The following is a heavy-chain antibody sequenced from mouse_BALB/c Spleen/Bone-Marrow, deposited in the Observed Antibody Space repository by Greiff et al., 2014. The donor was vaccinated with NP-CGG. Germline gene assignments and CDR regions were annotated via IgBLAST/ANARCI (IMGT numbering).Heavy chain of an antibody. V-gene: IGHV14-3*02. CDR1: GFNIKDTY. D-gene: IGHD1-2*01. CDR3: ARSLYGYTATFDY. J-gene: IGHJ2*01. Sequence: ESGAELVKPGASVKLSCTASGFNIKDTYMHWVKQRPEQGLEWIGRIDPANGNTKYDPKFQGKATITADTSSNTAYLQLSSLTSEDTAVYYCARSLYGYTATFDYWGQGTTLTVSS. CDR2: IDPANGNT.